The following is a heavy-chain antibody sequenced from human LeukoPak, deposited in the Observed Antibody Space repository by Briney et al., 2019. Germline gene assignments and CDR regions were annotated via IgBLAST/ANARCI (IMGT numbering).Heavy chain of an antibody. CDR1: GFTFSSYS. CDR3: ARDLRGSYDYVWGSYLSWFDP. CDR2: ISSSSSYI. Sequence: GGSLRLSCAASGFTFSSYSMNWVRQAPGKGLEWVSSISSSSSYIYYADSVKGRFTISRDNAKNSLFLQMNSLRAEDTAVYYCARDLRGSYDYVWGSYLSWFDPWGQGTLVTVSS. V-gene: IGHV3-21*01. D-gene: IGHD3-16*01. J-gene: IGHJ5*02.